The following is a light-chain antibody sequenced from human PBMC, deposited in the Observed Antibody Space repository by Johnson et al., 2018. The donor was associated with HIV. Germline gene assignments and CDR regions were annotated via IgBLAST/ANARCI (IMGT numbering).Light chain of an antibody. CDR1: SANIGNNY. CDR2: ENN. Sequence: QSLLTQPPSVSAAPGQKVTISCSGSSANIGNNYVSWYQQLPGTAPKLLIYENNKRPSGIPDRFSGSKSGTSATLGITGLQPGVEADYYCGTFDSSLSAGGVFGTGTKVTVL. CDR3: GTFDSSLSAGGV. J-gene: IGLJ1*01. V-gene: IGLV1-51*02.